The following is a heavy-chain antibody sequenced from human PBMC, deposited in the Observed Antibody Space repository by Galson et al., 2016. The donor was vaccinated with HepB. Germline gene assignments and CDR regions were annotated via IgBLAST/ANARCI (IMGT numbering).Heavy chain of an antibody. CDR2: ISGSADSA. D-gene: IGHD2-8*01. J-gene: IGHJ3*02. CDR1: GFTFSSCH. V-gene: IGHV3-23*01. Sequence: SLRLSCAASGFTFSSCHMSWVRQAPGKGLEWVSTISGSADSAHYADSVKGRFTISRDNSKNTLSLQMNSLRAEDTAVYYCAKAMAGKDVFDIWGQGKKVTVSS. CDR3: AKAMAGKDVFDI.